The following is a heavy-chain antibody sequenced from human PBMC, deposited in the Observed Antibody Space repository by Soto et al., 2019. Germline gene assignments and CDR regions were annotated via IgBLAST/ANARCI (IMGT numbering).Heavy chain of an antibody. V-gene: IGHV1-2*02. D-gene: IGHD2-2*01. CDR3: ARGDYCSSTSCPFSNWFDP. Sequence: SVEVSCRGSGYTFTGYYMHWGRQAPVQGLEWMGWINPNSGGTNYAQKFQGRVTMTRDTSISTAYMELSRLRSDDTAVYYCARGDYCSSTSCPFSNWFDPWGQGTMVTVSS. CDR2: INPNSGGT. J-gene: IGHJ5*02. CDR1: GYTFTGYY.